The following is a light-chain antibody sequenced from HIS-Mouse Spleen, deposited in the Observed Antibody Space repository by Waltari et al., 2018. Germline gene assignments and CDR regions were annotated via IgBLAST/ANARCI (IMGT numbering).Light chain of an antibody. CDR1: RSDVGSYNL. CDR2: EGS. V-gene: IGLV2-23*03. J-gene: IGLJ2*01. Sequence: QSALTQPASVSGSPGQSITIPCTGTRSDVGSYNLVSWFQQPPGKAPKLMIYEGSKRPSGVSNRFSGSKSGNTASLTISGLQAEDEADYYCCSYAGSSTFVVVFGGGTKLTVL. CDR3: CSYAGSSTFVVV.